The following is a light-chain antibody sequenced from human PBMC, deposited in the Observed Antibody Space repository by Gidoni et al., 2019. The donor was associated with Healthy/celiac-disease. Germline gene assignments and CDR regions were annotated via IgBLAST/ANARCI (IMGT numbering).Light chain of an antibody. Sequence: EIVLTQSPGTLSLSPGDRATLSCSASQSVSSSYLAWYQQKPGQAPRLLIYGASSRATGIPHRFSGSGSGTDFTLTISRLEPEDFAVYYCQQYGSSPFTFGGGTKVEIK. V-gene: IGKV3-20*01. CDR1: QSVSSSY. J-gene: IGKJ4*01. CDR3: QQYGSSPFT. CDR2: GAS.